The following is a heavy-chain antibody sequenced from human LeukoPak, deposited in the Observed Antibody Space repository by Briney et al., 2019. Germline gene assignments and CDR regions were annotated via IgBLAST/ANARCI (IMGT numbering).Heavy chain of an antibody. D-gene: IGHD1-26*01. CDR1: GFTFSSDG. CDR3: AKRRSEWELPSFDY. Sequence: PGRSLRLSCAASGFTFSSDGMHWVRQAPGRGLQWVSSISGSDGSTYHADSVKGRFSISRDNPKNTLYLRMNSLRAEDTAVYYCAKRRSEWELPSFDYWGQGTLVTVSS. CDR2: ISGSDGST. V-gene: IGHV3-23*01. J-gene: IGHJ4*02.